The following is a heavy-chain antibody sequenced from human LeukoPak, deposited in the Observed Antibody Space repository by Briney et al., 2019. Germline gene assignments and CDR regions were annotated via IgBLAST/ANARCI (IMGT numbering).Heavy chain of an antibody. Sequence: PGGSLRLSCAASGFTFRTSWMHWVRQAPGKGLVWSSHINNDATTTTYTDSVKGRFTVSRDNAKNTLFLQMNSLRAEDTAVYYCARDVANSANDWGQGTLVTVSS. J-gene: IGHJ4*02. V-gene: IGHV3-74*01. D-gene: IGHD5-12*01. CDR3: ARDVANSAND. CDR2: INNDATTT. CDR1: GFTFRTSW.